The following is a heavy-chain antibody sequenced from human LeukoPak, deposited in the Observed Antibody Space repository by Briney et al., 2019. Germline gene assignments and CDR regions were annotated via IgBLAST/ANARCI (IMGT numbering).Heavy chain of an antibody. J-gene: IGHJ3*02. CDR1: GENFSSYV. Sequence: ASVKVSCKSSGENFSSYVITWVRQAPGQGLEWMGGIIPIFGTANYAQKFQGRVTITADESTSTAYMELSSLRSEDTAVYYCARDLARLSSTFDAFDIWGQGTMVTVSS. CDR3: ARDLARLSSTFDAFDI. V-gene: IGHV1-69*13. D-gene: IGHD6-13*01. CDR2: IIPIFGTA.